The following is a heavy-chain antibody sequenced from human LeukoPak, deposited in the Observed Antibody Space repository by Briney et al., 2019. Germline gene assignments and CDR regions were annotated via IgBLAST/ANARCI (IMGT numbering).Heavy chain of an antibody. V-gene: IGHV3-30*02. CDR1: GFTFSNYG. D-gene: IGHD3-22*01. Sequence: PGGSLRPSCAASGFTFSNYGMYWVRQAPGKGLEWVTFIPFDGSNKYYADSVKGRFTISRDNSENTLYLQMNSLRAEDTAVYYCAKDHRVYDNSAFLDSWGQGTLVTVSS. J-gene: IGHJ4*02. CDR2: IPFDGSNK. CDR3: AKDHRVYDNSAFLDS.